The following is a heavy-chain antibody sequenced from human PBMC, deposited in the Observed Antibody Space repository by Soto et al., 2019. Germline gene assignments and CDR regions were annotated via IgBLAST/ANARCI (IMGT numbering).Heavy chain of an antibody. D-gene: IGHD2-21*02. CDR2: MYNTGST. CDR3: ARDLCGYCGTDCYPLYV. V-gene: IGHV4-59*01. J-gene: IGHJ6*02. Sequence: QVQLQESGPGLVKPSETLSLTCTVSGGTISRYYWSWIRQPPGKGLEWIGYMYNTGSTVYNPSFKSRVTISVDTSKNQFSLKLNSVTGADTAVYYCARDLCGYCGTDCYPLYVWGQGTTVTVSS. CDR1: GGTISRYY.